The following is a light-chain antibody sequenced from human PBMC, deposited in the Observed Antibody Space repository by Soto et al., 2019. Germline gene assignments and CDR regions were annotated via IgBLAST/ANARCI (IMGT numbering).Light chain of an antibody. V-gene: IGKV3-20*01. Sequence: EVVLTQSPDTLSLSPGETATLSCRASQSVGYHLAWYQQKPGQAPRVLIHSASIRATDIPDRFSGGGSGTDFSLTISRLQREDFAVYYCQQCGSPPFTFGPGTKVDIK. CDR3: QQCGSPPFT. CDR1: QSVGYH. CDR2: SAS. J-gene: IGKJ3*01.